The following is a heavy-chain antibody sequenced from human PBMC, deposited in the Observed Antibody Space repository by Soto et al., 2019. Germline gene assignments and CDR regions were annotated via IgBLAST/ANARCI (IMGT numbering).Heavy chain of an antibody. J-gene: IGHJ5*02. CDR1: GFTFSSYS. V-gene: IGHV3-48*02. CDR3: ARDPRRVVVTGWFDP. D-gene: IGHD2-21*02. CDR2: ISSSSSTI. Sequence: EVQLVESGGGLVQPGGSLRLSCAASGFTFSSYSMNWVRQAPGKGLEWVSYISSSSSTIYYADSVKGRFTISRDNAKNSLYLQMNSLRDEDTAVYYCARDPRRVVVTGWFDPWGQGTLVTVSS.